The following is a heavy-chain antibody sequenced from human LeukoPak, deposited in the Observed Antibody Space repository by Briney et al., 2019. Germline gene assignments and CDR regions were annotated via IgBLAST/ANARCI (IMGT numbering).Heavy chain of an antibody. CDR2: IKSKTAGGTT. CDR3: AQGSGQYYEY. Sequence: GGSLRLSCAVSGLTLSNVWMNWVRQAPGKGLEWVGRIKSKTAGGTTDFAAPVKGRFSISRDDSQNMLYLQMNSLASEDSAVYYCAQGSGQYYEYWGQGTLVTVSS. J-gene: IGHJ4*02. V-gene: IGHV3-15*07. CDR1: GLTLSNVW. D-gene: IGHD3-22*01.